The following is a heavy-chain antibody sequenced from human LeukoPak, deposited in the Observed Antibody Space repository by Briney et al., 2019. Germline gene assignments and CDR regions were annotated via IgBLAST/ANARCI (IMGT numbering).Heavy chain of an antibody. CDR2: IWYDGSNK. J-gene: IGHJ5*02. CDR1: GFTFSSYW. Sequence: PPGGSLRLSCAASGFTFSSYWMSWVRQAPGKGLEWVAVIWYDGSNKYYVDSVKDRFTISRDNSKNTLYLQMNSLRAEDTAVYYCARDRNPSVEVLMVYAIHWFDPWGQGTLVTVSS. D-gene: IGHD2-8*01. CDR3: ARDRNPSVEVLMVYAIHWFDP. V-gene: IGHV3-33*08.